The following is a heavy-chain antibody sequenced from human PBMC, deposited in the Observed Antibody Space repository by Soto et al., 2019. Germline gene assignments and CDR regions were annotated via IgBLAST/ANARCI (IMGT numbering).Heavy chain of an antibody. V-gene: IGHV1-18*01. CDR1: GYTFTRYG. Sequence: ASVKVSCKASGYTFTRYGIGWARQAPGQGLEWMGWINTYNGNTNYAQNVQGRVTLTTDTSTSTAYMELRSLRSNDTSIYYCAMVDVYVTPSPQDVWGQGTTVTVS. J-gene: IGHJ6*02. CDR3: AMVDVYVTPSPQDV. D-gene: IGHD3-16*01. CDR2: INTYNGNT.